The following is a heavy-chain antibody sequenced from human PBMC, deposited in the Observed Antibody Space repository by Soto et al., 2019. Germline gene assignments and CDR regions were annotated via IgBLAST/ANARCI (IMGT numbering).Heavy chain of an antibody. V-gene: IGHV4-39*01. J-gene: IGHJ5*02. CDR2: IYYSGST. CDR3: SRGGSSWYGEWFDP. Sequence: TSETLSLTCTVSGGSISSSSYYWGWIRQPPGKGLEWIGSIYYSGSTYYNPSLKSRVTISVDTSKNQFSLKLSSVTAADTAVYYCSRGGSSWYGEWFDPWGQGTLVTVSS. CDR1: GGSISSSSYY. D-gene: IGHD6-13*01.